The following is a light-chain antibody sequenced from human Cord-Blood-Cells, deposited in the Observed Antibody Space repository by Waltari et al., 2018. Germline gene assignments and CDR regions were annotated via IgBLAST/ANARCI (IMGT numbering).Light chain of an antibody. CDR2: DAS. CDR3: QQRSNWPPLT. Sequence: IVLTQSPATLSLSLGERATLSCRASQSVCSYLAWYQLKPGQAPRLLIYDASNRATGLPARFSGSGSGTEFTLTSSSLEPEDSAVYYCQQRSNWPPLTFGGGTKVEMK. CDR1: QSVCSY. V-gene: IGKV3-11*01. J-gene: IGKJ4*01.